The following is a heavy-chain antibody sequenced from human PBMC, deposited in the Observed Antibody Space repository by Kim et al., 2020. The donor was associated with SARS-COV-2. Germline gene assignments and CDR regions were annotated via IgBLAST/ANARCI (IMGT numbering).Heavy chain of an antibody. D-gene: IGHD3-10*01. J-gene: IGHJ4*02. Sequence: GGSLRLSCAASGFTFSSYAMSWVRQAPGKGLEWVSAISGSGGSTYYADSVKGRFTISRDNSKNTLYLQMNSLRAEDTAVYYCAKYDNYYGSGSYYNALTYFDYWGQGTLVTVSS. CDR1: GFTFSSYA. V-gene: IGHV3-23*01. CDR2: ISGSGGST. CDR3: AKYDNYYGSGSYYNALTYFDY.